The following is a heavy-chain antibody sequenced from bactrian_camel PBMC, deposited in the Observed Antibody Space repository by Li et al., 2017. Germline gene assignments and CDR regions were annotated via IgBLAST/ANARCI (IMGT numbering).Heavy chain of an antibody. CDR3: AADHSWHQCPPRGNGYSF. Sequence: HVQLVESGGGSVQAGGSLRLSCIFSGTSYRTAWFRQAPGKEREGVATIVSDGTSRYDDSVTGRFTISKDDSKNTLYLQMNNLKPEDTSKYFCAADHSWHQCPPRGNGYSFWGRGTQVTVS. J-gene: IGHJ4*01. D-gene: IGHD3*01. CDR1: GTSYRT. CDR2: IVSDGTS. V-gene: IGHV3S53*01.